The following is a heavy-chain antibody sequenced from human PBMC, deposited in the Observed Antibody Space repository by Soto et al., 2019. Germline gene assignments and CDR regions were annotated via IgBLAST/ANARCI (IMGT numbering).Heavy chain of an antibody. D-gene: IGHD4-17*01. Sequence: QVQLVESGGGLVKPGGSLRLSCAASGFTFSDYYMAWIRQAPGKGLEWLSYISASGYTINYAEAVKGRFTISRDNADNSLFLQLDSLRAADTAVYYCARDRYGANTNLLEYWGQGTLVTVSS. CDR1: GFTFSDYY. CDR3: ARDRYGANTNLLEY. CDR2: ISASGYTI. J-gene: IGHJ4*02. V-gene: IGHV3-11*01.